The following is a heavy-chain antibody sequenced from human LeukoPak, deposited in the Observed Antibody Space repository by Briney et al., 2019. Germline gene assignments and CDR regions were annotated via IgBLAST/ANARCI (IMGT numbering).Heavy chain of an antibody. V-gene: IGHV1-18*01. J-gene: IGHJ4*02. CDR3: ARASYYDFWSDYYTAYYFDY. CDR2: ISAYNGNT. CDR1: GYTFTSYG. Sequence: ASVKVSCKASGYTFTSYGISWVRQAPGQGLEWMGWISAYNGNTNYAQKLQGRVTMTTDASTSTAYMELRSLRSDDTAVYYCARASYYDFWSDYYTAYYFDYWGQGTLVTVSS. D-gene: IGHD3-3*01.